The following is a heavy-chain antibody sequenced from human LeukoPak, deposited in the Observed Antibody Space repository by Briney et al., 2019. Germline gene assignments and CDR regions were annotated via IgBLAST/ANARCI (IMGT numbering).Heavy chain of an antibody. CDR2: ISGSGGST. D-gene: IGHD6-19*01. J-gene: IGHJ4*02. Sequence: GGSLRLSCAASGFTFSSCAMSWVRQAPGKGLEWVSAISGSGGSTYYADSVKGRFAISRDNAKNSLYLQMNSLRAEDTAVYYCARDTADRYSSGWYVDWGQGTLVTVSS. CDR3: ARDTADRYSSGWYVD. CDR1: GFTFSSCA. V-gene: IGHV3-23*01.